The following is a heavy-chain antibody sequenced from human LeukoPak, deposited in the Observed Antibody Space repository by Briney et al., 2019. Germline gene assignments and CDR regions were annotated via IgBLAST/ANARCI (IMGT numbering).Heavy chain of an antibody. CDR1: GFTFSSYA. Sequence: QSGGSLRLSCAASGFTFSSYAVSWVRQAPGKGLEWVSSISGSGGYTYYADSVKGRFTISRDNSKNTLYLQMNSLRAEDTAVYYCAKDEGSYPGGAFDIWGQGTMVTVSS. J-gene: IGHJ3*02. CDR2: ISGSGGYT. V-gene: IGHV3-23*01. CDR3: AKDEGSYPGGAFDI. D-gene: IGHD1-26*01.